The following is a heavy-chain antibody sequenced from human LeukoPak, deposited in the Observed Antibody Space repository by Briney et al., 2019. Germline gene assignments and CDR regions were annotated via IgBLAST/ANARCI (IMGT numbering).Heavy chain of an antibody. CDR3: ARVIAVAGQPFDY. CDR1: GGSISSYY. J-gene: IGHJ4*02. Sequence: SETLSLTCTVSGGSISSYYWNWIRQSPGKGLEWIGYIYYSGSTNYNLSLKSRVTISVDTSKNQFSLKLSSVTAADTAVYYCARVIAVAGQPFDYWGQGTLVTVSS. CDR2: IYYSGST. V-gene: IGHV4-59*01. D-gene: IGHD6-19*01.